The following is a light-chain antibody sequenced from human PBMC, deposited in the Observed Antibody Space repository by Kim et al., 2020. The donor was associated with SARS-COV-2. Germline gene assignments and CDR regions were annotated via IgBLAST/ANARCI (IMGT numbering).Light chain of an antibody. CDR3: QVWDRSSDHWV. J-gene: IGLJ3*02. V-gene: IGLV3-21*04. Sequence: SYELTQPPSVSGAPGKTARITCGGNNIGSKSVHWYQQKPGQAPVLVIYYDSDRPSGIPERFSGSNSGNTATLTISRVEAGDEAGYYCQVWDRSSDHWVFG. CDR2: YDS. CDR1: NIGSKS.